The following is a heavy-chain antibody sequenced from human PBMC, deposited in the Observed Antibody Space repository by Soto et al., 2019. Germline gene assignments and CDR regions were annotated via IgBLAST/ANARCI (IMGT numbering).Heavy chain of an antibody. Sequence: GGSLRLSCAASGFIFSSYAISWVRQAPGTGLERVAVISGSGGTTYYADSVKGRLTISRDNSMNTLYLQMNSLRADDTAVYYCAKDPTIASSSWFNWFDPWGQGTLVTVSS. V-gene: IGHV3-23*01. CDR3: AKDPTIASSSWFNWFDP. CDR2: ISGSGGTT. D-gene: IGHD6-13*01. CDR1: GFIFSSYA. J-gene: IGHJ5*02.